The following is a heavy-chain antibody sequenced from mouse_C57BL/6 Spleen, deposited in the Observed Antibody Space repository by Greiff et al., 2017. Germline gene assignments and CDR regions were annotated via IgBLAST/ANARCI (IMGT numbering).Heavy chain of an antibody. Sequence: QVQLQQPGAELVRPGSSVKLSCKASGYTFTSYWMHWVKQRPIQGLEWIGNIDPSDSETHYNQKFKDKATLTVDKSSSTAYMQLSSLTSEDSAVYYCARQVVATGPFDDWGQGTTLTVSS. CDR2: IDPSDSET. CDR1: GYTFTSYW. J-gene: IGHJ2*01. CDR3: ARQVVATGPFDD. D-gene: IGHD1-1*01. V-gene: IGHV1-52*01.